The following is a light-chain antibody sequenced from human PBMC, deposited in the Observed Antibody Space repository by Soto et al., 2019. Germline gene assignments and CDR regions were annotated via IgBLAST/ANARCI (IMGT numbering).Light chain of an antibody. J-gene: IGKJ2*01. CDR2: GAS. CDR1: QSVRSN. Sequence: EIVMTQSPATLSVSPGERATLSCRASQSVRSNLAWYQQKPGQAPRLLIYGASTRATGIPVRFSGSGSGTEFTLTISSLQSADYATYYCQQSYSTLMYTFGQGTKVEIK. V-gene: IGKV3-15*01. CDR3: QQSYSTLMYT.